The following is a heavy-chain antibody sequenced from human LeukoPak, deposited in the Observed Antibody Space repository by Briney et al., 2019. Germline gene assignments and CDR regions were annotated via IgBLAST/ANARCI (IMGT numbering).Heavy chain of an antibody. D-gene: IGHD3-22*01. CDR1: GGSISSGGYY. Sequence: SQTLSLTCTVSGGSISSGGYYWSWIRQHPGKGLEWIGYIYYSGSTYYNPSLKSRVTISVDTSKNQFSLKLSSVTAADTAVYYCARTSDSSGYSVTPYHYYGMDVWGQGTTVTVSS. CDR2: IYYSGST. CDR3: ARTSDSSGYSVTPYHYYGMDV. J-gene: IGHJ6*02. V-gene: IGHV4-31*03.